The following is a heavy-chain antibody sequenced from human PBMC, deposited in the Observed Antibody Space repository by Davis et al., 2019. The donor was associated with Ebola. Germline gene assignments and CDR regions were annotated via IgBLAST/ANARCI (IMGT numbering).Heavy chain of an antibody. CDR1: GGSFSGYY. V-gene: IGHV4-34*01. D-gene: IGHD3-10*01. Sequence: MPSETLSLTCAVYGGSFSGYYWSWIRQPPGKGLEWIGEINHSGSTNHNPSLKSRVTISVDTSKNQFSLKLSSVTAADTAVYYCARGLLWFGETPHYYFDYWGQGTLVTVSS. J-gene: IGHJ4*02. CDR3: ARGLLWFGETPHYYFDY. CDR2: INHSGST.